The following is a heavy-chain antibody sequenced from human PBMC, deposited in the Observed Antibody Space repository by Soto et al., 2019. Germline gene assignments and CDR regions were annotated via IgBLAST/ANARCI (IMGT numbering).Heavy chain of an antibody. Sequence: ASVKVSCEASGYTFTSYGMSWVRQAPGEGLEWMGWISAYNGNTNYAQKLQGRVTMTTDTSTSTAYMELRSLRSEDTAVYYCAGVGWIQLWLPAFDIWGQGTMVTVSS. CDR1: GYTFTSYG. V-gene: IGHV1-18*04. D-gene: IGHD5-18*01. CDR3: AGVGWIQLWLPAFDI. CDR2: ISAYNGNT. J-gene: IGHJ3*02.